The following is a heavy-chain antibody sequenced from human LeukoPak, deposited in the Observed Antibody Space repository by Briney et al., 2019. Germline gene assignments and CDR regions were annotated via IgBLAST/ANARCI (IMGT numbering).Heavy chain of an antibody. CDR1: GGSISSSSYY. Sequence: SETLSLTCSVSGGSISSSSYYWGCIRQPPGKGLEWIGSIYYSGSTYYNPSLKSRVTISVDTSKNQFSLKLSSVTAADTAVYYCARHVSPGGLYYYYYMDVWGKGTTVTVSS. J-gene: IGHJ6*03. CDR2: IYYSGST. D-gene: IGHD1-26*01. CDR3: ARHVSPGGLYYYYYMDV. V-gene: IGHV4-39*01.